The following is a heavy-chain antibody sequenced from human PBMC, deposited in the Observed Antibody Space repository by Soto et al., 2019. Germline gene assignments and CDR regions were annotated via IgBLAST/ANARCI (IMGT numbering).Heavy chain of an antibody. Sequence: QVQLQESGPGLVKPSQTLSLTCTVSGGSISSGGYYWSWIRQHPGKGLEWIGYIYYSGSTYYNPSLKSRVTXXAXTSXNQFSLKLSSVTAADTAVYYCARDRDGYNFRYFDYWGQGTLVTVSS. D-gene: IGHD5-12*01. CDR3: ARDRDGYNFRYFDY. CDR2: IYYSGST. CDR1: GGSISSGGYY. V-gene: IGHV4-31*03. J-gene: IGHJ4*02.